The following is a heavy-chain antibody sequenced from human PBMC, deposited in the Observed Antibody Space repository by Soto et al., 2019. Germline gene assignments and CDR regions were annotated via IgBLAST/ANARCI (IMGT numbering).Heavy chain of an antibody. J-gene: IGHJ4*02. CDR1: GGSISSYY. CDR2: IYYSGST. Sequence: QVQLQESGPGLVKPSETLSLTCTVSGGSISSYYWSWIRQPPGKGLEWIGYIYYSGSTNYNPSLKSRVTISVDTPKNPSSLKLSSVTAAATAVYYCARLSVGSRWYQLDYWGQGTLVTVSS. CDR3: ARLSVGSRWYQLDY. D-gene: IGHD6-13*01. V-gene: IGHV4-59*01.